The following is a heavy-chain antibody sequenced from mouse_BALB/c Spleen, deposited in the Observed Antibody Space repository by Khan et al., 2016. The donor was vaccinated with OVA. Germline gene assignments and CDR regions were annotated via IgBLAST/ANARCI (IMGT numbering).Heavy chain of an antibody. CDR2: INPSNGGT. V-gene: IGHV1S81*02. Sequence: QIQLVQSGAELVKPGASVRLSCKASGYTFTSYYLYWVKQRPGQGLEWIGDINPSNGGTNFNETFKSKATLTVDKSSSTAYMQLSSLTSEDSAVYYCTRSGYGTFAYWGQGTLVTVSA. CDR3: TRSGYGTFAY. D-gene: IGHD2-1*01. CDR1: GYTFTSYY. J-gene: IGHJ3*01.